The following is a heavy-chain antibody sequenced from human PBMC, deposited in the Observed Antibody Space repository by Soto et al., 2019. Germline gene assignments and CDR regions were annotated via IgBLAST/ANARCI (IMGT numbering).Heavy chain of an antibody. CDR3: VKDKGSTVSPSDYYYTGMDV. V-gene: IGHV3-23*01. D-gene: IGHD4-17*01. CDR2: IGYGGGGT. CDR1: GLTFSNYA. J-gene: IGHJ6*02. Sequence: EVQLLESGGGLVQPGGSLRLSCVASGLTFSNYAMHWVRQAPGKGLEWVSGIGYGGGGTYYADSVKGRLTISRHTSKNTVYLQMSSLRAEDTAVYYCVKDKGSTVSPSDYYYTGMDVWGQGTTVTVSS.